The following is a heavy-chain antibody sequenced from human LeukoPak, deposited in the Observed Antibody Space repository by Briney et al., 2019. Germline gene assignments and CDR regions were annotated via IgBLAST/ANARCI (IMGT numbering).Heavy chain of an antibody. CDR3: AKDGSTGWYDLDY. D-gene: IGHD6-19*01. V-gene: IGHV3-30*18. J-gene: IGHJ4*02. CDR2: ISYDGSNK. Sequence: GVSLRLFCAACGFIFSCYRMQWAREATREGVEGVAVISYDGSNKYYADSVKGRFTISRDNSKNTLYLQMNSLRAEDTAVYYCAKDGSTGWYDLDYWGQGTLVTVSS. CDR1: GFIFSCYR.